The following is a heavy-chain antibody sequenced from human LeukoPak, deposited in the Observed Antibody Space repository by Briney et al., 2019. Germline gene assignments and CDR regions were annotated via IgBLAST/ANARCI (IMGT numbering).Heavy chain of an antibody. D-gene: IGHD2-2*01. CDR3: AKDVRYCSSTNCVV. J-gene: IGHJ4*02. CDR2: ISGSGGST. V-gene: IGHV3-23*01. CDR1: GFTFSDFW. Sequence: GGSLRLSCAASGFTFSDFWMSWVRQAPGKGLEWVSTISGSGGSTYYADSVKGRFTISRDNSKNTLYLQMNSLRAEDTAVYYCAKDVRYCSSTNCVVWGQGTLVTVSS.